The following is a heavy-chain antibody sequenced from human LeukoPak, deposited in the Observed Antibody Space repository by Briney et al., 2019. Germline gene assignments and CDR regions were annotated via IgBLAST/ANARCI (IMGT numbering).Heavy chain of an antibody. J-gene: IGHJ4*02. Sequence: SETLSLTCTVSGGSISSYYWSWIRQTVGKGLEWIGRIYTSGSTNYNPSLKSRVTMSVDTSKNQFSLKVSTVTAADTAVYYCARVDCSSWYGEIDYWGQGTLVTVSS. V-gene: IGHV4-4*07. CDR3: ARVDCSSWYGEIDY. CDR2: IYTSGST. D-gene: IGHD6-13*01. CDR1: GGSISSYY.